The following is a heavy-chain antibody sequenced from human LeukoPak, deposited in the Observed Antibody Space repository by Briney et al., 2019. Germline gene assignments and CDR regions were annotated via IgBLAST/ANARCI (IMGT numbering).Heavy chain of an antibody. Sequence: PSETLSLTCTVSGASITSNFWSWVRQPPGEGLEWIGYMYYSGSTKYNPSLKSRVTISVDTSKNQFSLKLPSVTAADTAVYSCARGGGMTAVHGDLDYWGQGTLVTVSS. CDR2: MYYSGST. D-gene: IGHD4-17*01. V-gene: IGHV4-59*01. CDR3: ARGGGMTAVHGDLDY. CDR1: GASITSNF. J-gene: IGHJ4*02.